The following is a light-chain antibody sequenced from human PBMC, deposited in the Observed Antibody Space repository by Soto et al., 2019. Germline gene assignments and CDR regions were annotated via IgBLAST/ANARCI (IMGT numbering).Light chain of an antibody. CDR2: GAS. CDR1: QSVSSSY. J-gene: IGKJ5*01. CDR3: QQYGSSPPT. Sequence: EIVLTQSPGTLSLSPGERATLSCRASQSVSSSYLAWYQQKPGQAPRLLIYGASSRATGIPDRFSGSGSGTDFTLTXSRLEXEDFAVYYCQQYGSSPPTFGQGTRLEIK. V-gene: IGKV3-20*01.